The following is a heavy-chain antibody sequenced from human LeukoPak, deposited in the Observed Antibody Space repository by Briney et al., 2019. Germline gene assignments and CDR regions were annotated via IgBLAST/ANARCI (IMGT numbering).Heavy chain of an antibody. CDR2: IYYSGST. D-gene: IGHD1-26*01. Sequence: SETLSLTCTVSGGSISSYYWSWIRQPPGKGLEWIGYIYYSGSTNYNPSLKSRVTISVDTSKNQFSLKLSSVTAADTAVYYCARAVGARVRYYYYMDVWGKGTTVTVFS. CDR3: ARAVGARVRYYYYMDV. V-gene: IGHV4-59*01. CDR1: GGSISSYY. J-gene: IGHJ6*03.